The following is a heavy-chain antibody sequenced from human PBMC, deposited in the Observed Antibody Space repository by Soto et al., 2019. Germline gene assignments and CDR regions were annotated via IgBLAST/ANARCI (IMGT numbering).Heavy chain of an antibody. CDR3: ARDLRQLLSHNYYYYYLDV. Sequence: QVHLVESGGGLVKPGGSLRLSCAASGFTFSDYQMSWIRQAPGKGLEWVSYIGSSGLSVYYEDSVKGRFTISRDNANNSWYLEMNSLSAEDSAVYYCARDLRQLLSHNYYYYYLDVWGKGTTVSVSS. CDR2: IGSSGLSV. V-gene: IGHV3-11*01. J-gene: IGHJ6*03. CDR1: GFTFSDYQ. D-gene: IGHD2-2*01.